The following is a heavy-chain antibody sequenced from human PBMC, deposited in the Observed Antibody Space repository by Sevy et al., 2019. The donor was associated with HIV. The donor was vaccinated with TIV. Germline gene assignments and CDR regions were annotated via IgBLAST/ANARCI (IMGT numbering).Heavy chain of an antibody. CDR2: ISGSGGST. Sequence: GGSLRLSCAASGFTFSSYATSWVRQAPGKGLEWVSAISGSGGSTYYADSVKGRFTISRDNSKNTLYLQMNSLRAEDTAVYYCAKDLEDIVVVPAANWGQGTLVTVSS. CDR3: AKDLEDIVVVPAAN. D-gene: IGHD2-2*01. V-gene: IGHV3-23*01. CDR1: GFTFSSYA. J-gene: IGHJ4*02.